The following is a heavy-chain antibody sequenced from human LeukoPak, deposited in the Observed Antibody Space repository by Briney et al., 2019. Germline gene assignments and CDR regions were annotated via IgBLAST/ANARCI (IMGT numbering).Heavy chain of an antibody. V-gene: IGHV6-1*01. CDR1: GDDVSTNSAT. CDR2: TYYRSKWFN. CDR3: ARDRDYDGAHLSTVVTNAFDI. J-gene: IGHJ3*02. Sequence: SQTLSLTCAISGDDVSTNSATWNWIRQSPSSGLEWLGRTYYRSKWFNENAVFVKSRTTLNADTSKNQFSLKLSSVTAADTAVYYCARDRDYDGAHLSTVVTNAFDIWGQGTMVTVSS. D-gene: IGHD4-23*01.